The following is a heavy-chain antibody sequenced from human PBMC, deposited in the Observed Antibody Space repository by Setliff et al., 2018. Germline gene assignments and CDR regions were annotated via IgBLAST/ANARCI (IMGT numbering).Heavy chain of an antibody. CDR1: GGTFSSYA. J-gene: IGHJ4*02. Sequence: SVKVSCKASGGTFSSYAISWVRQAPGQGLEWMGGIIPIFGTANYAQKFQGRVTITADESTSTAYMELSSLGSEDTAVYYCARDGEYDYGDYVRLDYWGQGTRVTVS. D-gene: IGHD4-17*01. CDR3: ARDGEYDYGDYVRLDY. CDR2: IIPIFGTA. V-gene: IGHV1-69*13.